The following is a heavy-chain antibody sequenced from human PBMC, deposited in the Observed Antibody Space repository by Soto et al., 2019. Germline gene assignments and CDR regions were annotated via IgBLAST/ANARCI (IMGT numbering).Heavy chain of an antibody. Sequence: EVQLVESGGGVVRPGGSLRLSCAASGFNFDGYAMSWVRQVPGKGLEGVSCITWNGRNTGYVDSVKGRFTISRDNAKNSLYLQMNSLRAEDTAVYYCVRVRAWLDGDYLGGEGFDIWGQGTMVTVSS. CDR2: ITWNGRNT. J-gene: IGHJ3*02. D-gene: IGHD4-17*01. CDR1: GFNFDGYA. V-gene: IGHV3-20*04. CDR3: VRVRAWLDGDYLGGEGFDI.